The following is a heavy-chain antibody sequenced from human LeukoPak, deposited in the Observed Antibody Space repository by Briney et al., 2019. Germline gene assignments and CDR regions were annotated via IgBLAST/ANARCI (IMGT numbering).Heavy chain of an antibody. J-gene: IGHJ6*03. V-gene: IGHV4-34*01. CDR1: GGSFYTFY. CDR2: INPGGQI. CDR3: ARRWNYGIHYYIDV. D-gene: IGHD1-7*01. Sequence: PSETLSLTCAVYGGSFYTFYWSWLRQSPGRGLEWIGEINPGGQINYNPSLMSRVTVSIDTPKKHFSLILTSVTAADTAVYYCARRWNYGIHYYIDVWGTGTTVTVSS.